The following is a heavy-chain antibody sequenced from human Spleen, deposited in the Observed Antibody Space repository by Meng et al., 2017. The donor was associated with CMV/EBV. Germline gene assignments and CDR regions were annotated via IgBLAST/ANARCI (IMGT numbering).Heavy chain of an antibody. CDR2: IKTKSDGGTT. CDR1: TIAFTNAW. D-gene: IGHD3-10*01. Sequence: ASTIAFTNAWMSWVRQAPGKGLEWVGRIKTKSDGGTTDYAAPVRGRFTISRDDSISTLYLQMNNLKTEDTAVYYCSRVIRGSYFDYWGQGALVTVSS. V-gene: IGHV3-15*01. J-gene: IGHJ4*02. CDR3: SRVIRGSYFDY.